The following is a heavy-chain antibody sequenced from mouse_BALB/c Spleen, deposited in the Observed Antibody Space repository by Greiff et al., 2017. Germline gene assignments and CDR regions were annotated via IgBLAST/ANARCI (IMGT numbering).Heavy chain of an antibody. D-gene: IGHD2-4*01. Sequence: VKLVESGPSLVQPSQSLSITCTVSGFSLTSYGVHWVRQSPGKGLEWLGVIWRGGSTDYNAAFMSRLSITKDNSKSQVFFKMNSLQADDTAIYYCASHYDYDGAWFAYWGQGTLVTVSA. CDR3: ASHYDYDGAWFAY. CDR2: IWRGGST. V-gene: IGHV2-5-1*01. J-gene: IGHJ3*01. CDR1: GFSLTSYG.